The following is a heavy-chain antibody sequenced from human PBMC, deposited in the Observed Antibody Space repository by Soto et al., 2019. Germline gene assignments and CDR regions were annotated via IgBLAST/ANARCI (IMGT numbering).Heavy chain of an antibody. D-gene: IGHD3-10*02. V-gene: IGHV1-2*04. Sequence: EASVKVSCKTSGYTFIAYYIHWVRQAPGQGPEWMGWLNPNSGGTKFAQKFKGWVTMTRDTSVTTAYLELSSLKSDDTAIYYCARSSAVLRPDGLDVWGQGTTVTVS. CDR3: ARSSAVLRPDGLDV. CDR2: LNPNSGGT. CDR1: GYTFIAYY. J-gene: IGHJ6*02.